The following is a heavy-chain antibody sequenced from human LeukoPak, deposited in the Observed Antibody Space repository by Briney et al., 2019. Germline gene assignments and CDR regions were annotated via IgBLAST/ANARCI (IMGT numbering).Heavy chain of an antibody. J-gene: IGHJ6*03. CDR1: GSTFSNYG. V-gene: IGHV3-30*02. D-gene: IGHD3-10*01. Sequence: GGSLRLSCAASGSTFSNYGMHWVRQAPGKGLEWVAFIRSDGINKYHADSVKGRFTISRDNSKNTLYLQMNSLRAEDTAVYYCAKLGKTENHYGSGRFSYYYYMDVWGKGTTVTISS. CDR3: AKLGKTENHYGSGRFSYYYYMDV. CDR2: IRSDGINK.